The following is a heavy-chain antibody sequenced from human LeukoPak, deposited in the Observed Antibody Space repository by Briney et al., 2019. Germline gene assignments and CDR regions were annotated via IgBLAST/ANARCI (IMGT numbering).Heavy chain of an antibody. Sequence: SETLSLTCAVYGGSFSGYYWSWIRQPPGKGLEWIGEINRSGSTNYNPSLKSRVTISVDTSKNQFSLKLSSVTAADTAVYYCATEYSSRGYLGQGTLVTVSS. V-gene: IGHV4-34*01. CDR1: GGSFSGYY. J-gene: IGHJ4*02. D-gene: IGHD6-6*01. CDR2: INRSGST. CDR3: ATEYSSRGY.